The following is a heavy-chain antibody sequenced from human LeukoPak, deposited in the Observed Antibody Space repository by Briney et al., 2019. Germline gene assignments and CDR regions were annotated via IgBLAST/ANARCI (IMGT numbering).Heavy chain of an antibody. J-gene: IGHJ3*02. CDR3: AKVIQLWLVDAFDI. CDR1: GFTFSNYA. CDR2: ISDSAGST. V-gene: IGHV3-23*01. Sequence: PGGSLRLSCLASGFTFSNYAMSWARQAPGKGLEWVSAISDSAGSTYYADSVKGRFTMSRGNRMNTVYLHMDSLRAEDTAVYYCAKVIQLWLVDAFDIWGRGTTVTVSS. D-gene: IGHD5-18*01.